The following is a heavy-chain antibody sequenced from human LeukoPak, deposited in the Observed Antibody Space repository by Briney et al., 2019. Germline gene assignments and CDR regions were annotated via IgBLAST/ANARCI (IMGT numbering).Heavy chain of an antibody. D-gene: IGHD2-21*02. CDR2: FDPEDGET. CDR3: ATGEGGGDSPIDY. Sequence: GAPVKVSCKVSGYTLTELSMHWVRQAPGKGLEWMGGFDPEDGETIYAQKFQGRVTMTEDTSTDTAYMELSSLRSEDTAVYYCATGEGGGDSPIDYWGQGTLVTVSS. CDR1: GYTLTELS. J-gene: IGHJ4*02. V-gene: IGHV1-24*01.